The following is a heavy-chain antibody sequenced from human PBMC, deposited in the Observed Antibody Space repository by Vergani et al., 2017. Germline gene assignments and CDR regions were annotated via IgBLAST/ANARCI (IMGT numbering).Heavy chain of an antibody. J-gene: IGHJ4*02. D-gene: IGHD3-10*01. CDR1: GGSISSSSYY. Sequence: QLQLQESGPGLVKPSETLSLTCTVSGGSISSSSYYWGWIRQPPGKGLEWIGSIYYSGSTYYNPSLKSRVTISVDTSKNQFSLKLSSGTAADTAVYYCARDRYYGSGSYYYFDYWGQGTLVTVSS. CDR2: IYYSGST. V-gene: IGHV4-39*07. CDR3: ARDRYYGSGSYYYFDY.